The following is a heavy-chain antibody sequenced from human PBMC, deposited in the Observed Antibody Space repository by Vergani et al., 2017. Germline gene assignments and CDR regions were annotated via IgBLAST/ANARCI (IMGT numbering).Heavy chain of an antibody. CDR1: GDSISSNNC. CDR3: ATIGYRRWGYYFDY. CDR2: ICHTEDT. Sequence: QVQLQESGPGLVKPPGTLSLTCAVSGDSISSNNCWTWVRQPPGKGLEWIGEICHTEDTKYSPSLKSRVTVSVDVSRNLFSLRLNSVTAADTAVYYCATIGYRRWGYYFDYWVQGILVTDSS. V-gene: IGHV4-4*03. J-gene: IGHJ4*02. D-gene: IGHD2-2*02.